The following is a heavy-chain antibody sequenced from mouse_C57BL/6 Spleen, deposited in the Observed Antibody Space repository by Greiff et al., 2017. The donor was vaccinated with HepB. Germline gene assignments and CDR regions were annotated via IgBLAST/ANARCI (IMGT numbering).Heavy chain of an antibody. Sequence: VQGVESGPGLVQPSQSLSITCTVSGFSLTSYGVHWVRQSPGKGLEWLGVIWSGGSTDYNAAFISRLSISKDNSKSQVFFKMNSLQADDTAIYYCATDDYDGGGYFDYWGQGTTLTVSS. CDR2: IWSGGST. D-gene: IGHD2-4*01. V-gene: IGHV2-2*01. CDR1: GFSLTSYG. J-gene: IGHJ2*01. CDR3: ATDDYDGGGYFDY.